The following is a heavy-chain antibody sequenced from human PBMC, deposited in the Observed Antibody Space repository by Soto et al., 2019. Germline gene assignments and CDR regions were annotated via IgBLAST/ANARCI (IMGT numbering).Heavy chain of an antibody. J-gene: IGHJ5*02. Sequence: GASVKVSCKASGYTFTSYYMHWVRQAPGQGLEWMGIINPSGGSTSYAQKFQGRVTMTRDTSTSTVYMELSSLRSEDTAVYYCARAMETAAGTPSCWFDPWGQGTLVTVSS. V-gene: IGHV1-46*01. D-gene: IGHD6-13*01. CDR1: GYTFTSYY. CDR2: INPSGGST. CDR3: ARAMETAAGTPSCWFDP.